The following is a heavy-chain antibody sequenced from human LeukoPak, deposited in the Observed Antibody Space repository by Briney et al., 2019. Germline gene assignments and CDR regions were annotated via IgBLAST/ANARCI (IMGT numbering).Heavy chain of an antibody. CDR1: GGTFSSYA. J-gene: IGHJ6*03. CDR2: IIPIFGTA. CDR3: ARGVVVPAAIGYYYMDV. Sequence: AASVKVSCKASGGTFSSYAISWVRQAPGQGLEWMGGIIPIFGTANYAQKFQGRVTITADESTSTAYMELSSLGSEDTAVYYCARGVVVPAAIGYYYMDVWGKGTTVTVSS. V-gene: IGHV1-69*13. D-gene: IGHD2-2*02.